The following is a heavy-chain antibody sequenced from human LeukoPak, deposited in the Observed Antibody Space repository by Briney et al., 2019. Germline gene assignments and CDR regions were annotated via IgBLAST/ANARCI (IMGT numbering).Heavy chain of an antibody. D-gene: IGHD6-19*01. V-gene: IGHV4-39*01. J-gene: IGHJ4*02. CDR3: ARLRSSGWYGLGDY. CDR1: GGSISSGSYY. CDR2: IYYSGST. Sequence: SETLSLTCTVSGGSISSGSYYWGWIRQPPGKGLEWIGSIYYSGSTYYNPSLKSRVTISVDTSKNQFSLKLSSVTAADTAVYYCARLRSSGWYGLGDYWGQGTLVTVSS.